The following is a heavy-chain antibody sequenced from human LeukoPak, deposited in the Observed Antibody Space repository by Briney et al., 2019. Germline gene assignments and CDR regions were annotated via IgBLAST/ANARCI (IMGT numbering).Heavy chain of an antibody. CDR2: INPSGGST. V-gene: IGHV1-46*01. J-gene: IGHJ4*02. CDR1: GYTFTGYY. Sequence: GASVKVSCKASGYTFTGYYMHWVRQAPGQGLEWMGIINPSGGSTSYAQKFQGRVTMTRDTSTSTVYMELSSLRFEDTAVYFCAREGYCRGGTCYSFDYWGQGTLVTVSS. CDR3: AREGYCRGGTCYSFDY. D-gene: IGHD2-15*01.